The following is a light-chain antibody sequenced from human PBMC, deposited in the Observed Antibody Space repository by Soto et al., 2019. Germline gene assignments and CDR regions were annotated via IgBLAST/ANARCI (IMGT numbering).Light chain of an antibody. CDR2: GAS. V-gene: IGKV3-20*01. CDR3: QHYGTSLWT. CDR1: QSVSSSS. Sequence: EIMLTQSPGTLSLYPGERATLSCRASQSVSSSSLAWYQQKPGQAPRLLIYGASIRATGIPDRFSGSGSGTDFTLTISRLEPVDFAMYLCQHYGTSLWTFGQGTKVDIK. J-gene: IGKJ1*01.